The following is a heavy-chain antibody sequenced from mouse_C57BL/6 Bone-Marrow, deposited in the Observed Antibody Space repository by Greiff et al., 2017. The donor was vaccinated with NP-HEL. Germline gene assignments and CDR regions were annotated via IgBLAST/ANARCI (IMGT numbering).Heavy chain of an antibody. CDR2: IYPRSGNT. Sequence: LQESGAELARPGASVKLSCKASGYTFTSYGISWVKQRTGQGLEWIGEIYPRSGNTYYNEKFKGKATLTADKSSSTAYMELRSLTSEDSAVYFCARWLLRSFDYWGQGTTLTVSS. CDR1: GYTFTSYG. J-gene: IGHJ2*01. CDR3: ARWLLRSFDY. D-gene: IGHD2-3*01. V-gene: IGHV1-81*01.